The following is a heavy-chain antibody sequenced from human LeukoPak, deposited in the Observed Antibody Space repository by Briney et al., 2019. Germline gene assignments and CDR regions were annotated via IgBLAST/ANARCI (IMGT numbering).Heavy chain of an antibody. CDR2: IYYSGST. Sequence: SETLSLTCTVSGGSISSGDYYWCWIRQPPGKGLEWIGYIYYSGSTYYNPSLKSRVTISVDTSKNQFSLKLSSVTAADTAVYYCARESYFPRYFDYWGQGTLVTVFS. J-gene: IGHJ4*02. CDR1: GGSISSGDYY. D-gene: IGHD3-10*01. CDR3: ARESYFPRYFDY. V-gene: IGHV4-30-4*01.